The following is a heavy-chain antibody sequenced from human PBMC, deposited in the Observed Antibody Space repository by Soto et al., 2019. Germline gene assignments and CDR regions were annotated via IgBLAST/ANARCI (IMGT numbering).Heavy chain of an antibody. CDR3: ARDATGYSYDYYYYYYMDV. D-gene: IGHD5-18*01. CDR2: ISSSSSTI. CDR1: GFTFSSYS. V-gene: IGHV3-48*01. J-gene: IGHJ6*03. Sequence: GGSLRLSCAASGFTFSSYSMNWVRQAPGKGLEWVSYISSSSSTIYYADSVKGRFTISRDNAKNSLYLQMNSLRAEDTAVYYCARDATGYSYDYYYYYYMDVWGKGTTVTVSS.